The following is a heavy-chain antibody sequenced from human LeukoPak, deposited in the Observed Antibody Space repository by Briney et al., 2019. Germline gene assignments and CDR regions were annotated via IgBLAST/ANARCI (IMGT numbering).Heavy chain of an antibody. V-gene: IGHV4-59*01. CDR2: IYYSGST. D-gene: IGHD3-16*01. J-gene: IGHJ6*02. CDR1: GGSISSYY. Sequence: SETLSLTCTVSGGSISSYYWSWIRQPPGKGLEWIGYIYYSGSTNYNPSLKSRVTISVDTSKNQFSLKLSSVTAADMAVYYCARVGHYYYYGMDVWGQGTTVTVSS. CDR3: ARVGHYYYYGMDV.